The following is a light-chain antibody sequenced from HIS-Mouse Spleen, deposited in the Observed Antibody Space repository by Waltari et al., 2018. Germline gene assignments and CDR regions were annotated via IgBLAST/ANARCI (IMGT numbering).Light chain of an antibody. Sequence: QSVLTQPPSASGTPGQRVTLPCSGSSSNIDSNSVYWYHQLPGTAPKLPIYRNKQRPSGVPDRFSGSKSGTSASLAISGLRSEDEADYYCAAWDDSLSGPVFGGGTKLTVL. CDR3: AAWDDSLSGPV. CDR2: RNK. V-gene: IGLV1-47*01. J-gene: IGLJ3*02. CDR1: SSNIDSNS.